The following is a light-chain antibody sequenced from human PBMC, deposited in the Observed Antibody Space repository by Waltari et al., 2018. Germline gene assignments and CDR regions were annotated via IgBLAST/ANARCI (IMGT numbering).Light chain of an antibody. CDR1: DSFNSN. V-gene: IGKV3-15*01. Sequence: EIVMTQSSATLSVSLGGVATLPCWASDSFNSNLAWYQQKPGLPPRLLIFGASTRASGVPARFSGAGSGTKFTLFISSLQSDDSAIYFCQQYKNWPPFTFGQGTKLEIE. CDR3: QQYKNWPPFT. CDR2: GAS. J-gene: IGKJ2*01.